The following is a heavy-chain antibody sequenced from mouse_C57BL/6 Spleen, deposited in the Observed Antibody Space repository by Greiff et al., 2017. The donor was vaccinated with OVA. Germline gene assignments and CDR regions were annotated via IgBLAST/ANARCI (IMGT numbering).Heavy chain of an antibody. J-gene: IGHJ2*01. D-gene: IGHD1-1*01. Sequence: QVQLQQPGAELVRPGSSVKLSCKASGYTFTSYWMDWVKQRPGQGLEWIGNIYPSDSETHYNQKFKDKATLTVDKSSSTAYMQLSSLTSEDSAVYYCAREDYGSSYGYWGRGTTLTVSS. V-gene: IGHV1-61*01. CDR1: GYTFTSYW. CDR3: AREDYGSSYGY. CDR2: IYPSDSET.